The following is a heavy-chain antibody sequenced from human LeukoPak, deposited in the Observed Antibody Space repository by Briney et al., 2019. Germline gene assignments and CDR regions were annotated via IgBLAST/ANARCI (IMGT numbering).Heavy chain of an antibody. J-gene: IGHJ4*02. D-gene: IGHD1-26*01. Sequence: GGSLRLSCAASGFTFNSYAMTWVRQAPGKGLEWVSAISGGGGSTYYVDSVKGRFTISRDNSKNTLYLQMSSLRAEDTAAYYCAKVADPIEGATNYFDYWGQGTLVTVSS. CDR3: AKVADPIEGATNYFDY. CDR1: GFTFNSYA. CDR2: ISGGGGST. V-gene: IGHV3-23*01.